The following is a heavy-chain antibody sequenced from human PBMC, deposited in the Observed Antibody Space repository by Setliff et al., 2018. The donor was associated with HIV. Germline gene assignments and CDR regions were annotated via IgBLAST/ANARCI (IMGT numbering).Heavy chain of an antibody. J-gene: IGHJ5*02. Sequence: SETLSLTCTVSGGSISSSNYYWGWIRQSPGKGLEWIGSVFYSGNTYYNPSLKSRVTISVDTSKNQFSLKLSSVTAADTAVYYCARDGARRFDPWGQGTLVTVSS. CDR2: VFYSGNT. CDR1: GGSISSSNYY. CDR3: ARDGARRFDP. V-gene: IGHV4-39*07.